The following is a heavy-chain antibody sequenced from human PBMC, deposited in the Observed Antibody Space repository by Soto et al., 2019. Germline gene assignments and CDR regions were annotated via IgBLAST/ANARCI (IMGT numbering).Heavy chain of an antibody. Sequence: VEVSWKECGVTIGSNAISWARQAPGQGLEWMGGIIPIFGTANYAQKFQGRVTITADESTSTAYMELSSLRSEDTAVYYCAREFTLYRAFDIWGQGTMVSVSS. CDR1: GVTIGSNA. CDR3: AREFTLYRAFDI. CDR2: IIPIFGTA. D-gene: IGHD3-16*01. V-gene: IGHV1-69*13. J-gene: IGHJ3*02.